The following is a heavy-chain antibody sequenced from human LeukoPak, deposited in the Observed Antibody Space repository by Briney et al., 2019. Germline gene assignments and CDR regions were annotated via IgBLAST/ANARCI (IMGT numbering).Heavy chain of an antibody. J-gene: IGHJ4*02. D-gene: IGHD3-3*01. V-gene: IGHV4-39*02. CDR3: ARDRGDYYYLDY. CDR2: IYYSGST. Sequence: SETLSLTCTVSGGSISSSSYYWGWIRQPPGKGLEWIGSIYYSGSTYYNPSLKSRVTISVDTSKNQFSLKLSSVTAADTAVYYCARDRGDYYYLDYWGQGTLATVSS. CDR1: GGSISSSSYY.